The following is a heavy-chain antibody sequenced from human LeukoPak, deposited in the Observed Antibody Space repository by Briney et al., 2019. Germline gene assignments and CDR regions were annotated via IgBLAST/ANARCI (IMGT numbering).Heavy chain of an antibody. V-gene: IGHV1-69*10. D-gene: IGHD3-16*01. Sequence: SVKVSCKASGGTFSSYAISWVRQAPGQGLEWMGRIIPIIGITNYAQKFQGRVTITADKSTSTAYVELSSLRSDDTAVYYCASRVLGVGQDWYFDLWGRGTLVTVSS. J-gene: IGHJ2*01. CDR3: ASRVLGVGQDWYFDL. CDR2: IIPIIGIT. CDR1: GGTFSSYA.